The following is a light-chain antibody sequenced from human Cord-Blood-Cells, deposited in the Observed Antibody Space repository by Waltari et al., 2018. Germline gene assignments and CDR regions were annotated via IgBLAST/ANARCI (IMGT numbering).Light chain of an antibody. J-gene: IGKJ2*01. CDR2: AAS. V-gene: IGKV1-39*01. CDR1: QSISSY. CDR3: QQSYSTPYT. Sequence: DRVTITCRASQSISSYLNWYQQKPGKAPKLLIYAASSLQSGVPSRFSGSGSGTDFTFTISSLQPEDFATYYCQQSYSTPYTVGQGTKLEIK.